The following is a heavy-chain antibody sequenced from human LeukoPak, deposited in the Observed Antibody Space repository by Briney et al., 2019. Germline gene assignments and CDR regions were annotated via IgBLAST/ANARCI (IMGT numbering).Heavy chain of an antibody. Sequence: GGSLRLSCAASGFTFSSYAMSWVRQATGKRLEWVSAISGSGGSTYYADSVKGRFTISRDNSKNTLYLQMNSLRAEDTAVYYCAKGLINDWSALEYWGQGTLVTVSS. D-gene: IGHD3-9*01. CDR2: ISGSGGST. CDR3: AKGLINDWSALEY. J-gene: IGHJ4*02. CDR1: GFTFSSYA. V-gene: IGHV3-23*01.